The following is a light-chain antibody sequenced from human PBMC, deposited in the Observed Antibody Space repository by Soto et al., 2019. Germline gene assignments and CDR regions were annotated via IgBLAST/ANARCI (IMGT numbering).Light chain of an antibody. CDR3: SSYTSSSTLL. CDR1: SSDVGRYNR. Sequence: QSALTQPPSVSGSPGQSVTISCTGTSSDVGRYNRVSWYQQPPGTDPKLMIYEVSNRPSGVPDRFSGSKSGNTASLTISGLQAEDEADYYCSSYTSSSTLLFGGGTKLTVL. V-gene: IGLV2-18*02. CDR2: EVS. J-gene: IGLJ2*01.